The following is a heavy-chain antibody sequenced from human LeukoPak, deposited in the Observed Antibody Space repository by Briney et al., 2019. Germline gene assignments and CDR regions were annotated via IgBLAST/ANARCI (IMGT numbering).Heavy chain of an antibody. J-gene: IGHJ4*02. V-gene: IGHV3-66*01. CDR1: GFTVSSNY. Sequence: PGGSLRLSCAASGFTVSSNYMSWVRQAPGKGLEWVSVIYSGGSTYYADSVKGRFTISRDNSKNTLYLQMNSLRAEDTAVYYCARDGRWFGELLPFDYWGQGTLVTVSS. CDR2: IYSGGST. D-gene: IGHD3-10*01. CDR3: ARDGRWFGELLPFDY.